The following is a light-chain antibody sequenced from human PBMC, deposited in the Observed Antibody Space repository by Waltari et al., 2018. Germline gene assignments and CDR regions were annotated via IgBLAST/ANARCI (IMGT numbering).Light chain of an antibody. CDR2: YDN. Sequence: YVVTQPPSVSVTPGQTATSTCGGENIETKSVNWYQQKPGQAPFLVMFYDNVRPAGNPERFSGSNSGNTATLTINWVEAGDEADYHCQVWDDFIDSGVFGGGTRLSVL. CDR1: NIETKS. J-gene: IGLJ3*02. CDR3: QVWDDFIDSGV. V-gene: IGLV3-21*04.